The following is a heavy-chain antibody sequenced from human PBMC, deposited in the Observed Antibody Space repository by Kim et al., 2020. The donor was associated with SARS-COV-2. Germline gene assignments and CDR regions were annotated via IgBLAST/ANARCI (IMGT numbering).Heavy chain of an antibody. CDR1: GYSFTSYW. Sequence: GESLKISCKGSGYSFTSYWIGWVRQMPGKGLEWMGIIYPGDSDTRYSPSFQGQVTISADKSISTAYLQWSSLKASDTALYYCARAPPGWYSSSWLFDYWGQGTLVTVSS. CDR3: ARAPPGWYSSSWLFDY. D-gene: IGHD6-13*01. J-gene: IGHJ4*02. CDR2: IYPGDSDT. V-gene: IGHV5-51*01.